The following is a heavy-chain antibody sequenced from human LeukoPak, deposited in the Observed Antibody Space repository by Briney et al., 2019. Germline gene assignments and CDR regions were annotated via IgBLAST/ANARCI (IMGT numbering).Heavy chain of an antibody. D-gene: IGHD1-26*01. CDR3: AKDRGTMVGPTPTSDY. V-gene: IGHV3-30*02. CDR1: GFLFNNYG. CDR2: IRYDGGTT. J-gene: IGHJ4*02. Sequence: GGSLRLSCAASGFLFNNYGMHWVRQVPGQGLEWGAFIRYDGGTTQYADSVKGRFTISRDNSRDILFLQMNRLRGEDTAVYYCAKDRGTMVGPTPTSDYWGQGTLVTVSS.